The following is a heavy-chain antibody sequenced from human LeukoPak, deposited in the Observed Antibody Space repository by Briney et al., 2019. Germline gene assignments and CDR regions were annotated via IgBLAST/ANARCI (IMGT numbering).Heavy chain of an antibody. D-gene: IGHD5-12*01. CDR2: IIPIFGTA. Sequence: GGSLRLSCAASGFTFSSYAMSWVRQAPGQGLEWMGRIIPIFGTANYAQKFQGRVTITTDESTSTAYMELSSLRSEDTAVYYCAREPIYSGYGPDYYYYYYMDVWGKGTTVTVSS. J-gene: IGHJ6*03. CDR1: GFTFSSYA. V-gene: IGHV1-69*05. CDR3: AREPIYSGYGPDYYYYYYMDV.